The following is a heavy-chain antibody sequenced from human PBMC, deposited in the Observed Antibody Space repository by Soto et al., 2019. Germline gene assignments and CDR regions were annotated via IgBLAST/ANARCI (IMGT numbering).Heavy chain of an antibody. V-gene: IGHV3-15*01. CDR2: IKTKTDGGTT. Sequence: GGSLRLSCAASGFTFSKAWMSWGRQAPWKGLEWVGRIKTKTDGGTTDYAAPVKGRFTISRDDSKYMLFLQLNNLKTEDSGVYYWGTGSAYDVSGQGTTVTVSS. CDR1: GFTFSKAW. CDR3: GTGSAYDV. J-gene: IGHJ3*01.